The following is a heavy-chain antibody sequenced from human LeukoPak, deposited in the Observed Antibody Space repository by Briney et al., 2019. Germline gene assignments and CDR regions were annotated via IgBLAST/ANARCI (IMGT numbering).Heavy chain of an antibody. D-gene: IGHD5-18*01. Sequence: SETLSLTCTVSGWSVSSGSYYWSWFRQSPGKGLEWIGCMYYRGSSNYNPSLKSRVTILVDTSKNQFSLKLSSVTAADTAVYYCARGGIQLPDYWGQGILVTVSS. J-gene: IGHJ4*02. CDR1: GWSVSSGSYY. CDR3: ARGGIQLPDY. CDR2: MYYRGSS. V-gene: IGHV4-61*01.